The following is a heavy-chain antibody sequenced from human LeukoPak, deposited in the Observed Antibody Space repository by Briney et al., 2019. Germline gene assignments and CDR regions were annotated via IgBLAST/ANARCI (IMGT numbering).Heavy chain of an antibody. V-gene: IGHV3-21*04. CDR1: GFTFSSYH. D-gene: IGHD3-22*01. Sequence: PGGSLRLSCVVSGFTFSSYHMNWVRQAPGKGLEWVSSISTSSSSSYIYYADSVKGRFTIFRDNSKNTLYLQMNSLRAEDTAVYYCAVTYYYDSSGYYREYTRFDYWGQGTLVTVSS. CDR2: ISTSSSSSYI. CDR3: AVTYYYDSSGYYREYTRFDY. J-gene: IGHJ4*02.